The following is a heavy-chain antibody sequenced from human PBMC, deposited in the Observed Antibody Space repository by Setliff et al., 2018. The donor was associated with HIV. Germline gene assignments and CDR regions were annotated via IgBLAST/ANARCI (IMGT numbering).Heavy chain of an antibody. CDR2: IIPMFVTA. CDR1: GGNFRFYA. D-gene: IGHD4-4*01. CDR3: ARAKVTRQARPTNCFDP. J-gene: IGHJ5*02. Sequence: SVKVSCKASGGNFRFYAFSWVRQAPGQGLEWMGGIIPMFVTANYAQKFQDRVTITADESTSTAYMELSSLRFEDTAVYYCARAKVTRQARPTNCFDPWGQGTLVTVSS. V-gene: IGHV1-69*13.